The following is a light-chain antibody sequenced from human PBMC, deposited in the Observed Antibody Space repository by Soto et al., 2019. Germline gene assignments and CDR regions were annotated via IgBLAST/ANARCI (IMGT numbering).Light chain of an antibody. V-gene: IGKV1-5*01. Sequence: DTLMTHSASTLSASVGHRCPITCRASQSISSWLAWYQQKPGRAPKFLIYDASSLESGVPSRFSGSGSGTEFTLTISNLQPDDFATYYCQQYHSYSPTFGQGTKVDIK. CDR1: QSISSW. CDR2: DAS. CDR3: QQYHSYSPT. J-gene: IGKJ1*01.